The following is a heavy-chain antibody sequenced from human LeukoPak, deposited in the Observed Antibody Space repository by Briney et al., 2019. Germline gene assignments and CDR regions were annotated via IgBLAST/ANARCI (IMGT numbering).Heavy chain of an antibody. CDR1: GCTFSNYA. Sequence: SVKVSCKASGCTFSNYAFSWVRQAPGQGREWMGGIIPIYGTVNYAQKFLRRVTITTDESISTAYLELSSLRSEATAVYYAARDLTVTTWVIWFDPWGQGTLVTVSS. D-gene: IGHD4-17*01. J-gene: IGHJ5*02. CDR3: ARDLTVTTWVIWFDP. CDR2: IIPIYGTV. V-gene: IGHV1-69*05.